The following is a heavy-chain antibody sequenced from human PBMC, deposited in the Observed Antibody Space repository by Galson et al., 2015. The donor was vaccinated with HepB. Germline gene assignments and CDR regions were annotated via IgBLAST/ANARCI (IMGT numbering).Heavy chain of an antibody. V-gene: IGHV3-23*01. Sequence: SLRLSCAASGLIFNNYAMTWVRQGPGKGLEGVSAISGGGSSTFYADSVKGRFTISRDNSGKILYLLMTSLTVEDTAVYYCVKDLRMSGVYGSGDYYDYGMDVWGQGTSVTVSS. D-gene: IGHD3-10*01. J-gene: IGHJ6*02. CDR3: VKDLRMSGVYGSGDYYDYGMDV. CDR1: GLIFNNYA. CDR2: ISGGGSST.